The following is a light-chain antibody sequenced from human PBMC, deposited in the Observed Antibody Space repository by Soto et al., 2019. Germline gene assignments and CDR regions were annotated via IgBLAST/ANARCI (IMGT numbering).Light chain of an antibody. J-gene: IGKJ1*01. CDR3: HQYDSPPWT. CDR1: QIVGSSY. Sequence: EIVLTQSPGTLSLSPGERATLSCRASQIVGSSYLAWYQQKPGQAPRFLIYAASSRATDIPDRFSGSGSGTDFTLTISRLEPEDFAVYYCHQYDSPPWTFGQGTKGDIK. V-gene: IGKV3-20*01. CDR2: AAS.